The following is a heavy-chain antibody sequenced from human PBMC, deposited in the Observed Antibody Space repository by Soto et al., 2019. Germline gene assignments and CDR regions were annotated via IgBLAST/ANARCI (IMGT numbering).Heavy chain of an antibody. Sequence: ESGPGLVKPSETLSLTCSVSGASISSFNWNWVRQPAGKGPEWVGRLNIAGTINYNPSLKSRITMSMDTSKNPISLHLRSVTAADTAIYYCARDRGEYTSSWFWYFSHWGHGTLVTVSS. CDR2: LNIAGTI. CDR3: ARDRGEYTSSWFWYFSH. D-gene: IGHD6-13*01. J-gene: IGHJ2*01. CDR1: GASISSFN. V-gene: IGHV4-4*07.